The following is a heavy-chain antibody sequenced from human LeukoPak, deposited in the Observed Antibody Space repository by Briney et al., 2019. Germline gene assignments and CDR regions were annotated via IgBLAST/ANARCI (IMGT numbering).Heavy chain of an antibody. D-gene: IGHD1-26*01. V-gene: IGHV1-18*01. CDR1: GYTFTSYG. Sequence: ASVRVSCTASGYTFTSYGISWVRQAPGQGLEWMGWISAYNGNTNYAQKFQGGVTMTTDTSTSTAYMELRSLRSDDTAVYYCARGTPSGTYLYWGQGTLVTVSS. J-gene: IGHJ4*02. CDR3: ARGTPSGTYLY. CDR2: ISAYNGNT.